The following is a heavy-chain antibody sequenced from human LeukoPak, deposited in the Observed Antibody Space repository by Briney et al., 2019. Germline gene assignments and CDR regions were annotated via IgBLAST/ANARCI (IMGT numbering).Heavy chain of an antibody. V-gene: IGHV1-69*05. CDR1: GYTFTAQY. CDR3: ARDGVEQQWLETKVLAY. CDR2: IIPIFGTA. J-gene: IGHJ4*02. D-gene: IGHD6-19*01. Sequence: ASVKVSCKASGYTFTAQYMHWLRQAPGQGLEWMGRIIPIFGTANYAQKFQGRVTITTDESTSTAYMELSSLRSEDTAVYYCARDGVEQQWLETKVLAYWGQGTLVTVSS.